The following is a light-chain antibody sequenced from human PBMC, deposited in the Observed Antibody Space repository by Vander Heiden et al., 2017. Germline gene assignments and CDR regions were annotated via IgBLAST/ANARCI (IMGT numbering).Light chain of an antibody. CDR3: QVWDDSSDHLV. CDR2: DDR. Sequence: SYVLPQPPSVSVAPGQPARLPCRGNNVGSKRVHCYRQRPGQAPVLVIYDDRDRPSGVPERFSGSNSGNTATLTISRVEGGDEAAYYCQVWDDSSDHLVFGGGTKLTVL. V-gene: IGLV3-21*02. J-gene: IGLJ2*01. CDR1: NVGSKR.